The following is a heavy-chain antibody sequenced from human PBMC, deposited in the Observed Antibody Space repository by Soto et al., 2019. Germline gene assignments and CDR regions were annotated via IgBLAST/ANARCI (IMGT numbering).Heavy chain of an antibody. CDR2: MNPNGGNT. Sequence: ASVKVSCKASGYTFTSYDINWVRQATGQGLEWMGWMNPNGGNTGYAQKFQGRVTMTRNTSISTAYMELSSLRSEDTAVYYCARGRIAVGPFDPWGQGTLVTVSS. D-gene: IGHD6-19*01. V-gene: IGHV1-8*01. J-gene: IGHJ5*02. CDR3: ARGRIAVGPFDP. CDR1: GYTFTSYD.